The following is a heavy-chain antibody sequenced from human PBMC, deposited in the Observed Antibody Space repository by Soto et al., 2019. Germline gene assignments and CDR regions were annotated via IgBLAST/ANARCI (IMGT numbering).Heavy chain of an antibody. J-gene: IGHJ4*02. CDR3: ARHSGHGVATVVF. CDR2: VYNSGST. CDR1: GGSVSSLY. V-gene: IGHV4-59*08. D-gene: IGHD5-12*01. Sequence: QVQLQESGPGLVKPSETLSLTCTVSGGSVSSLYWSWIRQPPGKRLEWIGYVYNSGSTNYNPSLKSRVTISVDTSKNQFSLKLTSVTAADTAVYYCARHSGHGVATVVFWGQGTLVTVSS.